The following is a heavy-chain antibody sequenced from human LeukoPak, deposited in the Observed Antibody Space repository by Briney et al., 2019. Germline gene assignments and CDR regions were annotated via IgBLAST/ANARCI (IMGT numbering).Heavy chain of an antibody. Sequence: GGSLRLSCAASGFTFSDYYTNWIRQAPGKGLEYISYISGSSSDTNYADSVKGRFTISRDNAKKSLYLQMNSLSAEDTAVYYCGRFSRAPDYWGQGTLVTVSS. CDR1: GFTFSDYY. D-gene: IGHD2-2*01. CDR3: GRFSRAPDY. CDR2: ISGSSSDT. V-gene: IGHV3-11*06. J-gene: IGHJ4*02.